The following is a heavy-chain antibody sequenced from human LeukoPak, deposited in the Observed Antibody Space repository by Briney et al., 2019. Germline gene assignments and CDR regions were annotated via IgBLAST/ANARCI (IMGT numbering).Heavy chain of an antibody. CDR2: IYTSGST. D-gene: IGHD3-22*01. V-gene: IGHV4-61*02. CDR1: GGSISSGSYY. Sequence: SETLSLTCTVPGGSISSGSYYWSWIRQPAGKGLEWIGRIYTSGSTNYNPSLKSRVTISVDTSKNQFSLKLSSVTAADTAVYYCARDISRYYYDSSGWFDYWGQGTLVTVSS. J-gene: IGHJ4*02. CDR3: ARDISRYYYDSSGWFDY.